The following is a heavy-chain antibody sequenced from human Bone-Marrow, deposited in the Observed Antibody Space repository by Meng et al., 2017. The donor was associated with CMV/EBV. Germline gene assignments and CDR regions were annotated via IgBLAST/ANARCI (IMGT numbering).Heavy chain of an antibody. J-gene: IGHJ5*01. CDR3: VRGGKYCSTTNCPRWFDS. Sequence: GESLKISCAASGFTFSNYAMHWVRQAPGKGLEWVAVVSYEGSSTDYTDSLKSRFTISRDNSNGTLYLQMFSLRADDTAIYYCVRGGKYCSTTNCPRWFDSWGQGTLVTVSS. CDR1: GFTFSNYA. CDR2: VSYEGSST. V-gene: IGHV3-30*04. D-gene: IGHD2/OR15-2a*01.